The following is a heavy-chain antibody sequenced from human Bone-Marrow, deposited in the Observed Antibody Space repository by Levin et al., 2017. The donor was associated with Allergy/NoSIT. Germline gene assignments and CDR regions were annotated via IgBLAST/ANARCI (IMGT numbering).Heavy chain of an antibody. CDR1: GITFSSSS. D-gene: IGHD3-22*01. Sequence: GGSLRLSCAASGITFSSSSMSWVRQAPGKGLEWVSAISASGASTYYADSVKGRFTISRDNSKNTLFVQMNSLRAEDTAVYYCAKDLHYYDSSGYYYGGAFEIWGRGTTVIVSS. V-gene: IGHV3-23*01. J-gene: IGHJ3*02. CDR3: AKDLHYYDSSGYYYGGAFEI. CDR2: ISASGAST.